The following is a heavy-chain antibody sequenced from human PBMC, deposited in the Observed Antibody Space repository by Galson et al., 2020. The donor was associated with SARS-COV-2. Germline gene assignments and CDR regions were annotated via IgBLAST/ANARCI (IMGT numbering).Heavy chain of an antibody. Sequence: SETLSLTCAVSGGSISSSNWWSWVRQPPGKGLEWIGEIYHSGSTNYNPSLKSRVTISVDKSKNQFSLKLSSVTAADTAVYYCARVDCSSTSCYNTLDYWGQGTLVTVSS. J-gene: IGHJ4*02. CDR3: ARVDCSSTSCYNTLDY. D-gene: IGHD2-2*02. CDR1: GGSISSSNW. V-gene: IGHV4-4*02. CDR2: IYHSGST.